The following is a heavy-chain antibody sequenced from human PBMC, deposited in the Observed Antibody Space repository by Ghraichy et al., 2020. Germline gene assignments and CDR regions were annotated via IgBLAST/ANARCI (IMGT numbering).Heavy chain of an antibody. CDR2: INYSRST. J-gene: IGHJ6*02. V-gene: IGHV4-59*08. Sequence: GSLRLSCTVSGGSISSYYWSWIRQPPGKGLEWIGYINYSRSTNHNPSLKSRVKISIDTSKNQFSLKLSSVTAADTAVYYCARGQGSGTRYYYYGMDVWGQGTTVTVSS. CDR1: GGSISSYY. CDR3: ARGQGSGTRYYYYGMDV. D-gene: IGHD3-10*01.